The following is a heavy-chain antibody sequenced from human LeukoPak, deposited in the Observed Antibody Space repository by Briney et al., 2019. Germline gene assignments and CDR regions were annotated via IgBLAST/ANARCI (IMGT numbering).Heavy chain of an antibody. Sequence: PGGSLRLPCVASEFTLSSAWVSWVRQAPGKGLEWVGRLGSKAAGGTTDYAAPVKDRFTISRHDSKNTLYLQMNSLKTEDTAFYYCTAGAYCGQGTLVTVSS. CDR2: LGSKAAGGTT. CDR3: TAGAY. CDR1: EFTLSSAW. V-gene: IGHV3-15*04. J-gene: IGHJ4*02.